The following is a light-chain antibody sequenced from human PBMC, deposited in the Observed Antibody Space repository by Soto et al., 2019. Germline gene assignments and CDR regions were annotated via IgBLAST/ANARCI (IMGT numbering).Light chain of an antibody. V-gene: IGKV3D-15*01. CDR3: QQYHNWPPIT. Sequence: EIVMTQSQSTRSVSPGERATLSCSASQSVSSNLAWYQQKPGQAPRLLIYGASTRATGIPARFSGRGSGTEFTLTISSLQSEDFAVYYCQQYHNWPPITFGQGRRLEVK. CDR1: QSVSSN. CDR2: GAS. J-gene: IGKJ5*01.